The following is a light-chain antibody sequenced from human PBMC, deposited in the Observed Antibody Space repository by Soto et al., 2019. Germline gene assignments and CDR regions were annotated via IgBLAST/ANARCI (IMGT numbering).Light chain of an antibody. J-gene: IGKJ1*01. V-gene: IGKV3-15*01. CDR2: GAS. CDR3: QQYHNWPVT. Sequence: EVVMTQSPATLSVSPGEGATLSCRASQSVSSSNLAWYQQKPGQAPRLLIYGASTRATDIPARFSGSGSGTEFTRTISSLQSEDFAVYYCQQYHNWPVTFGQGTKGEIK. CDR1: QSVSSSN.